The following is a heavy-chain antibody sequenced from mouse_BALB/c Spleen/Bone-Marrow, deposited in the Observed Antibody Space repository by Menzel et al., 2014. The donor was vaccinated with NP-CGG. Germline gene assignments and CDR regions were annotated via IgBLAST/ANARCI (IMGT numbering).Heavy chain of an antibody. Sequence: EVKLQESGGGLVQPGGFLKLSCAASGFDFRTYWMSWVRQAPGKGLEWIGEINPDSNTINYTPSLKDKFIISRDNAKNTLYLQISKVRSEDTALYYCARLGYYGWFAYWGQGTLVTVSA. CDR1: GFDFRTYW. D-gene: IGHD2-3*01. CDR3: ARLGYYGWFAY. V-gene: IGHV4-1*02. CDR2: INPDSNTI. J-gene: IGHJ3*01.